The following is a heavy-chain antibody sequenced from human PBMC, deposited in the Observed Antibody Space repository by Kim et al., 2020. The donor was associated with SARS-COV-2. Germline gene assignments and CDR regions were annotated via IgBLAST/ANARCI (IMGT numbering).Heavy chain of an antibody. CDR3: ARDRGIAARPRAPYYYYGMDV. CDR2: IWYDGSNK. D-gene: IGHD6-6*01. J-gene: IGHJ6*02. CDR1: GFTFSSYG. V-gene: IGHV3-33*01. Sequence: GGSLRLSCAASGFTFSSYGMHWVRQAPGKGLEWVAVIWYDGSNKYYADSVKGRFTISRDNSKNTLYLQMNSLRAEDTAVYYCARDRGIAARPRAPYYYYGMDVWGQGTTVTVSS.